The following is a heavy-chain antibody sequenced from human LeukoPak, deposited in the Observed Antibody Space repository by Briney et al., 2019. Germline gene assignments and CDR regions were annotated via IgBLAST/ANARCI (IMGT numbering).Heavy chain of an antibody. Sequence: GGSLRLSCVASGFTFSIYSMNWVRQAPGKGLEWVSSISSSSSYIYYADSVKGRFTISREHSENTLYLQMNSLRAEDTALYYCMGYGGNSFWGQGTLVTVPS. J-gene: IGHJ4*02. CDR2: ISSSSSYI. CDR3: MGYGGNSF. V-gene: IGHV3-21*01. CDR1: GFTFSIYS. D-gene: IGHD4-23*01.